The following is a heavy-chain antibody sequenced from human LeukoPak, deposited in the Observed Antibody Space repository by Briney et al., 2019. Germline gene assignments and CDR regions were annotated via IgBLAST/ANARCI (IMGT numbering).Heavy chain of an antibody. CDR3: AKDWCSGGSCYSDY. CDR2: ISYDGSNK. Sequence: GGSLRLSCAASGFTFSSYGMHWVRQAPGKGLEWVAVISYDGSNKYYADSVKGRFTISRDNSKNTLYLQMNSLRAEDTAVYYCAKDWCSGGSCYSDYWGQGTLVTVSS. CDR1: GFTFSSYG. D-gene: IGHD2-15*01. J-gene: IGHJ4*02. V-gene: IGHV3-30*18.